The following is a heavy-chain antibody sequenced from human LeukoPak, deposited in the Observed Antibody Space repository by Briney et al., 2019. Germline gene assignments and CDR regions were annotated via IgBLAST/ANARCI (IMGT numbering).Heavy chain of an antibody. J-gene: IGHJ4*02. CDR1: GFTFSDYY. D-gene: IGHD1-26*01. CDR3: ARGTYSGTYYAWYYFDY. Sequence: GGSLRLSCAASGFTFSDYYMSWILQAPGKGLEWVSYISSSGSTIYYADSVKGRFTISRDNAKNSLSLQMNSLRAEDTAVYYCARGTYSGTYYAWYYFDYWGRGTLVTVSS. CDR2: ISSSGSTI. V-gene: IGHV3-11*01.